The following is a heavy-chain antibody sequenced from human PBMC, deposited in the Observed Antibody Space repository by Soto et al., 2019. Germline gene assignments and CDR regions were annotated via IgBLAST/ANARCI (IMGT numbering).Heavy chain of an antibody. D-gene: IGHD3-22*01. CDR1: GGSISSSSYY. J-gene: IGHJ3*02. Sequence: KASATLSPTCTVSGGSISSSSYYWGWIRQPPGKVLVWIGSIYYSGSTYYNPSLKSRVTISVDTSKNQFSLKLSSVTAADTAVYCCASPLYYYDSSGYSDALDIWGQGAMVTVSS. V-gene: IGHV4-39*01. CDR2: IYYSGST. CDR3: ASPLYYYDSSGYSDALDI.